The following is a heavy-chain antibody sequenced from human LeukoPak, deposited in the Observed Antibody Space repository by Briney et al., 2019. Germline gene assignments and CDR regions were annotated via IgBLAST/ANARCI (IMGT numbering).Heavy chain of an antibody. J-gene: IGHJ4*02. CDR2: VGRGGGDT. D-gene: IGHD1-1*01. CDR3: VKHSGGVYGNSDY. V-gene: IGHV3-23*01. CDR1: GFTFSNYA. Sequence: GGSLRLSCVASGFTFSNYAASWFRQAPGKGLEWVSTVGRGGGDTYYADSVRGRFTISKDSSKNTLQMNSLSADDTAMYYCVKHSGGVYGNSDYWGQGTLVTVSS.